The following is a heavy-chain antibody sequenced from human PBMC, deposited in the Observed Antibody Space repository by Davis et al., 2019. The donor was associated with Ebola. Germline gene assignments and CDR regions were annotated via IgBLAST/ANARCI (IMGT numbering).Heavy chain of an antibody. D-gene: IGHD1-14*01. Sequence: ASVKVSCKASGYTFTSYYIHWVRQAPGQGLEWMGIINPSGGSTSYAQKFQGRVTMTRDMSTSTSYLDLSNLRSEDTAVYYCAASAGTVGKFDYWGQGTLVTVSS. CDR2: INPSGGST. CDR1: GYTFTSYY. CDR3: AASAGTVGKFDY. V-gene: IGHV1-46*01. J-gene: IGHJ4*01.